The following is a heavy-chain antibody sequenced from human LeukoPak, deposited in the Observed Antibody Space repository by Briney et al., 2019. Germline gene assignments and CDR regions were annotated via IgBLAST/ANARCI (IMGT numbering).Heavy chain of an antibody. J-gene: IGHJ5*02. CDR3: AREGNSSTVWFDP. CDR1: GGTFTSYT. V-gene: IGHV1-69*10. CDR2: IIPILGIA. Sequence: GASVKVSCKASGGTFTSYTISWVRQAPGQGHEWRGGIIPILGIANYAQKFQGRVTITADKSTSTAYMELSSLRSEDTAVYYCAREGNSSTVWFDPWGQGTLVTVSS. D-gene: IGHD6-13*01.